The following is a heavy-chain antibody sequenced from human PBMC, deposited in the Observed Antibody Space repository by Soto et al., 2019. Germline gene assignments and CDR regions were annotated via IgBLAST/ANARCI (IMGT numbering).Heavy chain of an antibody. V-gene: IGHV5-51*01. CDR2: IYPGDSDT. J-gene: IGHJ6*02. CDR1: GYSFTSYW. Sequence: PGESLKISCKGSGYSFTSYWIGWVRQMPGKGLEWMGIIYPGDSDTRYSPSFQGQVTISADKSISTAYLQWSSLKASDTAMYYCARHRSSSWEYYYYGMDVWGQGTTVTVSS. D-gene: IGHD6-13*01. CDR3: ARHRSSSWEYYYYGMDV.